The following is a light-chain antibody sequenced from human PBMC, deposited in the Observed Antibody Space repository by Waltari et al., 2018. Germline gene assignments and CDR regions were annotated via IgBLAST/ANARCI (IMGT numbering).Light chain of an antibody. CDR3: SSYAGSNTYI. Sequence: QAALTQPPSVSGSPGQSVTISCPGTSSDIGGYNYVPWYQQHPGKAPKVMIYDVSKRPSGVSDRFSGSKSGNTASLTISGLQAEDEADYFCSSYAGSNTYIFGAGTRLTVL. CDR1: SSDIGGYNY. V-gene: IGLV2-11*01. CDR2: DVS. J-gene: IGLJ1*01.